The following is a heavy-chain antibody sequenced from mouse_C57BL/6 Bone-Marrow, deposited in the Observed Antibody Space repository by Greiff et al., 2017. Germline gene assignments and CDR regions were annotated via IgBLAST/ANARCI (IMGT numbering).Heavy chain of an antibody. CDR2: IDPENGDT. CDR1: GFTITDYY. CDR3: TTYGNLYYFDY. J-gene: IGHJ2*01. D-gene: IGHD2-10*02. V-gene: IGHV14-4*01. Sequence: VQLKESGAELVRPGASVKLSCTASGFTITDYYMHWVKQRPEQGLEWIGWIDPENGDTESASKFAGKATITADTSSNTAYLQLSSLTSEDTAVXYCTTYGNLYYFDYWGQGTTLTVSS.